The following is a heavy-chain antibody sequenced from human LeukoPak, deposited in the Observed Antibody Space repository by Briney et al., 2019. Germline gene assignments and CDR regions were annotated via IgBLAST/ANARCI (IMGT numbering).Heavy chain of an antibody. V-gene: IGHV4-38-2*01. Sequence: PSETLSLTCAVSNYSISSGYYWGWIRQPPGKGLEWIGSIYHRGNTYYNPSLKSRVTISVDTSKNQFSLKLSSVTAADTAVYYCARIRMITFGGVIVRTYYFDYRGQGTLVIVSS. J-gene: IGHJ4*02. D-gene: IGHD3-16*02. CDR2: IYHRGNT. CDR1: NYSISSGYY. CDR3: ARIRMITFGGVIVRTYYFDY.